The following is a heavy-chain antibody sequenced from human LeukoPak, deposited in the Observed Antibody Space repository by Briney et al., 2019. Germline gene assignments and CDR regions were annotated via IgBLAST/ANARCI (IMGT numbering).Heavy chain of an antibody. V-gene: IGHV3-9*01. Sequence: GRSLRLSCAASGFTFDDYAMHWVRQAPGKGLEWVSGISWNSGSIGYADSVKGRFTISRDNAKNSLYLQMNSLRAEDTALYYWAKDNLGREWLVPCAFDIWGQGTMVTVSS. CDR1: GFTFDDYA. CDR3: AKDNLGREWLVPCAFDI. D-gene: IGHD6-19*01. J-gene: IGHJ3*02. CDR2: ISWNSGSI.